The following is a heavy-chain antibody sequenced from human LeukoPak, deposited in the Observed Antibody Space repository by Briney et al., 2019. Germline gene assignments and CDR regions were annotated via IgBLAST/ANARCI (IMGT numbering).Heavy chain of an antibody. Sequence: GGSLRLSCAASGFTVSSNYMNWVRQAPGQGLEWVSVIYSDGSTYYADSVKGRFSISRDNSKNTLYLQLNSLRVEDTAVYYCARRPDYGGTPTFDYWGQGTLVTVSS. CDR2: IYSDGST. V-gene: IGHV3-66*01. CDR1: GFTVSSNY. CDR3: ARRPDYGGTPTFDY. J-gene: IGHJ4*02. D-gene: IGHD4-23*01.